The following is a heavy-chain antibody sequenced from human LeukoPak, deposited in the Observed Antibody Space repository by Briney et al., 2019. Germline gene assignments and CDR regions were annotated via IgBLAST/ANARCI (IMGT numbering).Heavy chain of an antibody. D-gene: IGHD5-18*01. J-gene: IGHJ4*02. CDR1: GGSISSNSYY. CDR2: FYYSGST. CDR3: ATLGYSYGTDY. Sequence: SETLSLTCSVSGGSISSNSYYWGWIRQPPGKGLEWIGSFYYSGSTYYNPSLKSRVTISLDMSKSQFSLKLSSVTAADTAVYYCATLGYSYGTDYWGQGTLVTVSS. V-gene: IGHV4-39*07.